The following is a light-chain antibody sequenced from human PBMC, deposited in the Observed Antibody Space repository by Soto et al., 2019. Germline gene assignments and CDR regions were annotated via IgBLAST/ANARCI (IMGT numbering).Light chain of an antibody. CDR3: AAWDDSLSGSYV. CDR1: ISNIGSNY. Sequence: QSVLTQPPSSSGTPGQRVTISCSGSISNIGSNYVYWYQQLPVTAPKLLLYSNNQRPSGVPYRFSGSKSGTSASLAISGLRSEDEADYFCAAWDDSLSGSYVFGTGTKVTV. J-gene: IGLJ1*01. CDR2: SNN. V-gene: IGLV1-47*02.